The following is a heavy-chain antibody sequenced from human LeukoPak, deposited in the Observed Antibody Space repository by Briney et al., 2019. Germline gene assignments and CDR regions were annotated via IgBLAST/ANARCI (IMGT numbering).Heavy chain of an antibody. J-gene: IGHJ6*02. CDR3: ARWSTWAHYYYGMDV. CDR1: GFTVSRNY. Sequence: GGSLRLSCAASGFTVSRNYMTWVRQVPGKGLEWVSVIYSDGTTYYADSVKGRFTVSRDNSKNTLYLQMNSLRAEDTAVYYCARWSTWAHYYYGMDVWGQGTTVTVSS. V-gene: IGHV3-53*01. CDR2: IYSDGTT. D-gene: IGHD3-3*01.